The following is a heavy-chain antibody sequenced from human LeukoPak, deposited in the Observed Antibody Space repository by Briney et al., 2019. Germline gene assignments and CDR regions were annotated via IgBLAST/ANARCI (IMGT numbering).Heavy chain of an antibody. J-gene: IGHJ3*02. D-gene: IGHD2-15*01. CDR3: ARQRTHCSGGSCYSGAFDI. CDR2: IYPGDSDT. V-gene: IGHV5-51*01. CDR1: GYSFTSYW. Sequence: GESLKISCKGSGYSFTSYWIGWVRQMPGKGLEWMGIIYPGDSDTRYSPSFQGQVTISADKSISTAYLQWSSLKASGTAMYYCARQRTHCSGGSCYSGAFDIWGQGTMVTVSS.